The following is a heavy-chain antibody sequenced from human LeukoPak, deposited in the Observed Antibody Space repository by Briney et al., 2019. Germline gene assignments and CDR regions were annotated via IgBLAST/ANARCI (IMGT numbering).Heavy chain of an antibody. Sequence: PGGSLRLSCAASGFTFRSYEMNWVRQAPGKGLEWVSYISSSGSTIYYADSVKGRFTISRDNAKNSLYLQMNSLRAEDTAVYYCARAPGSSGYPEDFQHWGQGTLVTVSS. J-gene: IGHJ1*01. D-gene: IGHD3-22*01. CDR3: ARAPGSSGYPEDFQH. CDR1: GFTFRSYE. V-gene: IGHV3-48*03. CDR2: ISSSGSTI.